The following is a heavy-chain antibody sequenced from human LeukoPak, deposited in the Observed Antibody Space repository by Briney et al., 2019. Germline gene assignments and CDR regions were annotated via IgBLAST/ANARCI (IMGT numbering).Heavy chain of an antibody. V-gene: IGHV4-59*01. D-gene: IGHD1-14*01. CDR2: IYYSGST. J-gene: IGHJ4*02. CDR1: GGSISSYY. CDR3: AIANPGTVVY. Sequence: SETLSLTCTVSGGSISSYYWSWIRQPPGKGLEWIGYIYYSGSTNYNPSLKSRVTISVDTSKNQFSLKLSSVTAADTAVYYCAIANPGTVVYWGQGTLVSVSS.